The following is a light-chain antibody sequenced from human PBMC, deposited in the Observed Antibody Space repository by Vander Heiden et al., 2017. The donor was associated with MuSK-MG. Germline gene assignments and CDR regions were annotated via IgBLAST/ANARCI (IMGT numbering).Light chain of an antibody. CDR3: QQDNYSPLT. J-gene: IGKJ1*01. CDR1: QSLPAKY. Sequence: DIVLTQSPVSLSLSPGERGTLSCRASQSLPAKYLAWYQQKPGQAPRLLIYGASNRAAGIPDRFSGSGSGADFALTISRLQPEDSAVYFCQQDNYSPLTFGQGTRVXIK. CDR2: GAS. V-gene: IGKV3-20*01.